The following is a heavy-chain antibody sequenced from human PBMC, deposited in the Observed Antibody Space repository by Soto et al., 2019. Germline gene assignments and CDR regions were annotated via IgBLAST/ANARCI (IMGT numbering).Heavy chain of an antibody. CDR2: VSASGLNT. CDR1: GFTFSTYA. J-gene: IGHJ4*02. V-gene: IGHV3-23*01. Sequence: GGSLRLSCAASGFTFSTYAMAWVRQAPGKGLEWVSGVSASGLNTDYADPVKGRFYISRDNSKNTVSLHMNSLRAEDTALYYCAKDHSRRTSGYFFYYWGKGTPVTGSS. CDR3: AKDHSRRTSGYFFYY. D-gene: IGHD5-18*01.